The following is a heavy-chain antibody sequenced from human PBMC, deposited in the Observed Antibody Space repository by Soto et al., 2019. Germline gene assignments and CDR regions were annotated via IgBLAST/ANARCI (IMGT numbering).Heavy chain of an antibody. V-gene: IGHV4-34*01. CDR3: ARGDSDLAVSEAAY. CDR2: INHSGST. D-gene: IGHD2-15*01. Sequence: SETLFLTCAVYGGSFSGYDWTWIRQPPGTGLEWIGEINHSGSTNYNPSLKSRATISLDTSKNQFSLKLTSVTAADTAIYYCARGDSDLAVSEAAYWGQGTLLTVSS. CDR1: GGSFSGYD. J-gene: IGHJ1*01.